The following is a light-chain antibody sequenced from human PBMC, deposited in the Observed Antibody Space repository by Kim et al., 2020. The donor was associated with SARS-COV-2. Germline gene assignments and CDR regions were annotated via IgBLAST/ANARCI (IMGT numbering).Light chain of an antibody. Sequence: LSPAERATLSCRASQSVSSNYLAWYQQKPGQAPRLLIYGASSRATGIPDRFSGSGSGTDFTLTITRLEPEDFAVYYCQQYSSSPATFGQGTKVDIK. CDR2: GAS. J-gene: IGKJ1*01. V-gene: IGKV3-20*01. CDR1: QSVSSNY. CDR3: QQYSSSPAT.